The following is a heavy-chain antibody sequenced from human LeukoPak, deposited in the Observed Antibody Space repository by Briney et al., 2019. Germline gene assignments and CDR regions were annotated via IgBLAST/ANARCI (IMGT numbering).Heavy chain of an antibody. Sequence: SVKVSCKASGGTFSSYTISWVRQAPGQGLEWMGRIIPILGIANYAQKFQGRVTITADKSTSTAYMELSSLRSEDTAVYYCARGLGGLGSYYNGDDISLDYWGQGTLVTVSS. D-gene: IGHD3-10*01. CDR2: IIPILGIA. J-gene: IGHJ4*02. CDR1: GGTFSSYT. V-gene: IGHV1-69*02. CDR3: ARGLGGLGSYYNGDDISLDY.